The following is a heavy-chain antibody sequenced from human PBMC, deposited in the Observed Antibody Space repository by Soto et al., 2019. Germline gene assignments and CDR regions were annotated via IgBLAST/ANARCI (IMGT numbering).Heavy chain of an antibody. J-gene: IGHJ2*01. CDR3: ARPRGTTPAVWYFDL. CDR1: GGYISSHY. D-gene: IGHD1-26*01. Sequence: QVQLQESGPGLVKPSETLSLTCTVSGGYISSHYWSWIRQPPGKGLEWIGYVYHSGKTDSNPSLKSRVTISMDTSKNQSSRSLTSVTAADTAVDYCARPRGTTPAVWYFDLGGRGTLVTVSS. V-gene: IGHV4-59*08. CDR2: VYHSGKT.